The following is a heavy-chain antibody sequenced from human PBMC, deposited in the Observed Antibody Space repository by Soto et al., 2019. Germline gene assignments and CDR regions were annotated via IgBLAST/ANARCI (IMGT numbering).Heavy chain of an antibody. CDR3: SRAPASGDMYA. CDR1: GDSIRNLY. J-gene: IGHJ6*03. Sequence: SETLSLTCSVSGDSIRNLYWRWIRQPLGKGLEWIGYIYRGGSTKYNPSLKSRLTMSADTSKNQFSLKLTSVTAADTAVYYCSRAPASGDMYAWANGTALTISS. V-gene: IGHV4-59*11. CDR2: IYRGGST.